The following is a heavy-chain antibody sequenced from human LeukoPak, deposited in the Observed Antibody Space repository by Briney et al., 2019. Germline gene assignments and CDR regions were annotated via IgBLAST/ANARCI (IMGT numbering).Heavy chain of an antibody. CDR1: GITFSSYG. J-gene: IGHJ6*03. CDR3: ARDLFDYMDV. V-gene: IGHV3-23*01. Sequence: GGSLRLSCAASGITFSSYGMSWVRQAPGKGLEWVSSISSTGGTTYYADSVKGRFTISRDNSKNTLYLQMNSLRAEDTALYYCARDLFDYMDVWGKGTTVTVSS. D-gene: IGHD2-21*01. CDR2: ISSTGGTT.